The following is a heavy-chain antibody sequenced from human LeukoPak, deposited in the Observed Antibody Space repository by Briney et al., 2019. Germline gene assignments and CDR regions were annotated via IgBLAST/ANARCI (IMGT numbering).Heavy chain of an antibody. V-gene: IGHV4-59*08. D-gene: IGHD6-19*01. CDR3: ARRRYSSGWYFDY. J-gene: IGHJ4*02. CDR1: GGSISSYY. CDR2: VYYSGST. Sequence: SETLSLTCTVSGGSISSYYWSWIRQPPGKGLEWIGYVYYSGSTNYNPSLKSRVTISVDTSKNQFSLKLSSVTAADTAVYYCARRRYSSGWYFDYWGQGTLVTVSS.